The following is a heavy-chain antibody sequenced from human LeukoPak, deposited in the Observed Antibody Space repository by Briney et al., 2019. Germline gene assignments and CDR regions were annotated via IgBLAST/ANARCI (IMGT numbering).Heavy chain of an antibody. J-gene: IGHJ4*02. V-gene: IGHV1-2*02. CDR2: INPNSGGT. D-gene: IGHD3-10*01. Sequence: ASVKVSCKASGYTFTGYYMHWVRQAPGQGLEWMGWINPNSGGTNYAQKFQGRVTMTRDTSISTAYMELSRLRAEDTAVYYCARDQAGSGHYADYWGQGTLVTVSS. CDR1: GYTFTGYY. CDR3: ARDQAGSGHYADY.